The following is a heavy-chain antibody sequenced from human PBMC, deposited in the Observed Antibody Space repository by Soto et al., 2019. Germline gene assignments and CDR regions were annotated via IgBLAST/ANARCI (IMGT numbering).Heavy chain of an antibody. V-gene: IGHV1-24*01. CDR2: FDPEDGET. D-gene: IGHD3-9*01. Sequence: ASVKVSCKVSGYTLTELSMHWVRQAPGKGLEWMGGFDPEDGETIYAQKFQGRVTMSEDTSTDTAYMELSSLRSEDTAVYYCATCYYDILTSYYSDAFDIWGQGTMVTVSS. J-gene: IGHJ3*02. CDR1: GYTLTELS. CDR3: ATCYYDILTSYYSDAFDI.